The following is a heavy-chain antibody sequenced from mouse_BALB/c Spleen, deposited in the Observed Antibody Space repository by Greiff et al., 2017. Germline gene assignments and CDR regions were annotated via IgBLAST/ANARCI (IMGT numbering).Heavy chain of an antibody. V-gene: IGHV2-5-1*01. CDR2: IWRGGST. D-gene: IGHD2-4*01. CDR3: AKKVGDYDDAMDY. J-gene: IGHJ4*01. CDR1: GFSLTSYG. Sequence: QVQLKESGPSLVQPSQSLSITCTVSGFSLTSYGVHWVRQSPGKGLEWLGVIWRGGSTDYNAAFMSRLSITKDNSKSQVFFKMNSLQADDTAIYYCAKKVGDYDDAMDYWGQGTSVTVSS.